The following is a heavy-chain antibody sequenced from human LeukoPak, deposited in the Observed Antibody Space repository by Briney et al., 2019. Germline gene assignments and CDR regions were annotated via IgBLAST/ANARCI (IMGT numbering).Heavy chain of an antibody. CDR2: IRSKAHGGTT. CDR1: GFTFCDYA. CDR3: TRAGRYCSGGSCYSFY. J-gene: IGHJ4*02. V-gene: IGHV3-49*03. Sequence: GRSLRLSCTASGFTFCDYAMSWFRQAPGEGLEWVGFIRSKAHGGTTEYAASVKGRFTISRDDSKSIAYLQMDSLKPEDTAVYYCTRAGRYCSGGSCYSFYWGQGTLVTVSS. D-gene: IGHD2-15*01.